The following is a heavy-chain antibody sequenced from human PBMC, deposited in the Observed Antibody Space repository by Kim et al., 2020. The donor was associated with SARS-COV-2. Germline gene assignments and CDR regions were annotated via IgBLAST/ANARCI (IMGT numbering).Heavy chain of an antibody. J-gene: IGHJ4*02. V-gene: IGHV4-34*01. CDR3: AGTSWIPDY. Sequence: SETLSLTCAVYGGSFSGYYWSWIRQPPGKGLEWIGEINHSGSTNYNPSLKSRVTISVDTSKNQFSLKLSSVTAADTAVYYCAGTSWIPDYWGQGTLVTVSS. CDR1: GGSFSGYY. CDR2: INHSGST. D-gene: IGHD5-18*01.